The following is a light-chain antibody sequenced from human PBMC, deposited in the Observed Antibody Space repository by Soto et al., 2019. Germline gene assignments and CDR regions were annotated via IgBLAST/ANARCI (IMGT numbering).Light chain of an antibody. CDR3: LQVYCFPRT. CDR1: QDIGGS. CDR2: AAT. Sequence: DIQMTQSPSSVSASVGDRVTITCRASQDIGGSLAWFQQKPGKAPQYLIHAATILQSGVPSRFSGSGSGTEFILTISSLQPEDFAAYYCLQVYCFPRTFGGGTKLEI. J-gene: IGKJ4*02. V-gene: IGKV1-12*01.